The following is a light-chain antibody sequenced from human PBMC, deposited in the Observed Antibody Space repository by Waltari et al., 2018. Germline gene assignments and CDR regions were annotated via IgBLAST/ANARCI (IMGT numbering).Light chain of an antibody. J-gene: IGLJ2*01. Sequence: QSALTQPRSVSGSPGQSVTLSCTGTNSDVGAYNYVSWYQQRPGKAPKPGIYDVDKRPSGVPDRFSGSKAGNTASLTISGLQTDGEADYYCCSYAGRYTSVFGGGTKVTVL. V-gene: IGLV2-11*01. CDR1: NSDVGAYNY. CDR2: DVD. CDR3: CSYAGRYTSV.